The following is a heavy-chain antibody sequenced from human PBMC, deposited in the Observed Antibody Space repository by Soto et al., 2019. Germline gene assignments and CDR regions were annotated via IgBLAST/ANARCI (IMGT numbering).Heavy chain of an antibody. CDR3: TTDSYMTTIVVRFDY. Sequence: GGSLRLSFAASGFTFTNAWINWVRQAPGKGLEWVGRIKSKLDGGTTDFAASVKGRFAISRDDSTHMVYLQMTSLKTEDTAIYYCTTDSYMTTIVVRFDYWGHGTLVTVSS. J-gene: IGHJ4*01. CDR2: IKSKLDGGTT. V-gene: IGHV3-15*07. D-gene: IGHD3-22*01. CDR1: GFTFTNAW.